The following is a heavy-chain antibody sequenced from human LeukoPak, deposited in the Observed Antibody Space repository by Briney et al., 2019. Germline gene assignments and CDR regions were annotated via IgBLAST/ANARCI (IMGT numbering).Heavy chain of an antibody. D-gene: IGHD3-3*01. CDR3: AKGLTYNFWSGPIHY. J-gene: IGHJ4*02. CDR1: GFTFSTFD. V-gene: IGHV3-30*18. Sequence: GGSLRLSCAASGFTFSTFDLHWVRQAPGKGLEWVALISYDGSNEYYADSVKGRFAISRDNSKNTLFLQLHSLRAEDTAIYYRAKGLTYNFWSGPIHYWGQGTLVTVSS. CDR2: ISYDGSNE.